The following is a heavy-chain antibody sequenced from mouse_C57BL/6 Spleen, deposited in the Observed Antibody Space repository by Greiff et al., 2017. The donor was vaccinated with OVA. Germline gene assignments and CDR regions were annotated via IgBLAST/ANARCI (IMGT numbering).Heavy chain of an antibody. V-gene: IGHV2-2*01. CDR1: GFSLTSYG. CDR3: ARGDGIYDYYARDY. CDR2: IWSGGST. D-gene: IGHD2-1*01. J-gene: IGHJ4*01. Sequence: QVQLQQSGPGLVQPSQSLSITCTVSGFSLTSYGVHWVRQSPGKGLEWLGVIWSGGSTDYNAAFISRLSISKDNSKSEVFFKINSLQADDTAIYYCARGDGIYDYYARDYRGQGASVTASS.